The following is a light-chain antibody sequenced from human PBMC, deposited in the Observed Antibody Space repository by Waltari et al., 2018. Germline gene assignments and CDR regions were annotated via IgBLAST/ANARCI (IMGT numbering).Light chain of an antibody. V-gene: IGKV3-11*01. CDR2: DAS. Sequence: EIVLTHSPATLSLSQGARATLSYSASQSVSSYLGWYLQKHCQAPRLLIYDASNRATGIPARFSGSGSGTDFTLTISSLEPEDFAVYYCQQRSNWPGTFGQGTKLEI. J-gene: IGKJ2*01. CDR1: QSVSSY. CDR3: QQRSNWPGT.